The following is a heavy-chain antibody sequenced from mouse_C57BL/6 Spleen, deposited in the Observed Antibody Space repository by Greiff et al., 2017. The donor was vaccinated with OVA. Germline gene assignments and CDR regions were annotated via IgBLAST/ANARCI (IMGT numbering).Heavy chain of an antibody. CDR2: ISYDGSN. J-gene: IGHJ2*01. Sequence: EVQLQESGPGLVKPSQSLSLTCSVPGYSITSGYYWNWIRQFPGNKLEWMGYISYDGSNNYNPSLKNRISITRDTSKNQFFLKLNSVTTEDTATYYCARVDGYYDFDYWGQGTTLTVSS. D-gene: IGHD2-3*01. V-gene: IGHV3-6*01. CDR3: ARVDGYYDFDY. CDR1: GYSITSGYY.